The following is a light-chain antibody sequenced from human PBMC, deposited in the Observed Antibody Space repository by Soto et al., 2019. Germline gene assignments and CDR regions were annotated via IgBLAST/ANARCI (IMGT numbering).Light chain of an antibody. V-gene: IGLV1-47*01. CDR3: AAWEDSLSGWV. CDR2: RNN. J-gene: IGLJ3*02. Sequence: QSVLTQPPSASGTPGQRVTISCSGSSSNIGSNYVYWYQQLPGTAPKLLIYRNNQRPSGAPDRFSGSKSGTSASLAISGLRSEDEADYYCAAWEDSLSGWVFGGGTKLTVL. CDR1: SSNIGSNY.